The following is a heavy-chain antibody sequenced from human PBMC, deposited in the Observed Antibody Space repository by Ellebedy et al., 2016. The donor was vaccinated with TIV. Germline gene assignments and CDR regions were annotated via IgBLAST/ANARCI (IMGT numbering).Heavy chain of an antibody. Sequence: AASVKVSCKASGVPFSSYAISFLRQAPGQGLEWMGRIIPILGIANYAQKFQGRVTITADKSTSTAYMELSSLRSEDTAVYYCARATSGFDYWGQGALATVSS. D-gene: IGHD5-24*01. V-gene: IGHV1-69*04. CDR3: ARATSGFDY. J-gene: IGHJ4*02. CDR2: IIPILGIA. CDR1: GVPFSSYA.